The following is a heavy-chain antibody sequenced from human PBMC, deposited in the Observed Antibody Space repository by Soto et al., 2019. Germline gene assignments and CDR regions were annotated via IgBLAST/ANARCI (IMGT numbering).Heavy chain of an antibody. CDR1: GGSISGYY. V-gene: IGHV4-59*01. CDR3: ARGSAAGTKSPFDY. Sequence: PSETLSLTCTVSGGSISGYYWSWIRQSPGKGLEWIGYIHYSGSTNYNPSLKSRVTISVDTSKNQLSLKLSSVTAADTAAYYCARGSAAGTKSPFDYWGQGTLVTVSS. J-gene: IGHJ4*02. CDR2: IHYSGST. D-gene: IGHD6-13*01.